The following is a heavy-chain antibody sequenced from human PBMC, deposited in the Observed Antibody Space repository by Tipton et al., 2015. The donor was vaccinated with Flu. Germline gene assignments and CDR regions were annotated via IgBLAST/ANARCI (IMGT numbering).Heavy chain of an antibody. V-gene: IGHV4-38-2*01. CDR2: IYHSGST. CDR1: GYSISSGYY. D-gene: IGHD3-3*02. CDR3: ARRQPTIYAFDI. Sequence: TLSLTCAVSGYSISSGYYWGWIRQPPGKGLEWIGNIYHSGSTYYNPSLKSRVTISVDTSKNQFSLRLSSVTAADTAVYYCARRQPTIYAFDIWGQGTMVTVSS. J-gene: IGHJ3*02.